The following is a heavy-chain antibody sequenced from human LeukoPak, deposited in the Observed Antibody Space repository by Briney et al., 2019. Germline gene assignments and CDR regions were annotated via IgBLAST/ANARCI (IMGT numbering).Heavy chain of an antibody. CDR2: IIPIFGTA. J-gene: IGHJ4*02. D-gene: IGHD3-22*01. Sequence: SVKVSCKASGGTFSSYAISWVRQAPGQGLEWMGGIIPIFGTANYAQKLQGRVTMTTDTSTSTAYMELRSLRSDDTAVYYCAYDSSGYRVAAFDYWGQGTLVTVSS. CDR1: GGTFSSYA. CDR3: AYDSSGYRVAAFDY. V-gene: IGHV1-69*05.